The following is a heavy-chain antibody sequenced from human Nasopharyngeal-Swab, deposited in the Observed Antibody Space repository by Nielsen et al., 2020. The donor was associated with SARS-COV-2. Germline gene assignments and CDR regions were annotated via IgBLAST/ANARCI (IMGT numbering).Heavy chain of an antibody. CDR2: IYYSGST. V-gene: IGHV4-61*01. D-gene: IGHD4/OR15-4a*01. Sequence: SETLSLTCTVSGVSISDTSYYWSWIRQPPGKGLEWIGFIYYSGSTNYNPSLESRVTISVDTSKNQFSLKLSSVTAADTAVYYCPYGANRYQFDYWGQGTLVTVSS. CDR1: GVSISDTSYY. CDR3: PYGANRYQFDY. J-gene: IGHJ4*02.